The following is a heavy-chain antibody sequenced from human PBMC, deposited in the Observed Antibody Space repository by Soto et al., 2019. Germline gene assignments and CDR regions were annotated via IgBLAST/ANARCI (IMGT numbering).Heavy chain of an antibody. CDR2: ISTYNGGT. D-gene: IGHD5-12*01. CDR1: GYTFTRSG. Sequence: ASVKVSCKASGYTFTRSGISWVRQAPGQGLEWMGWISTYNGGTNYAQTFQGRVTMTTDTSTSTVHMEVRSLRSDDTAVYYCAREGVAPYYYYGMDVWGQGTPVTVS. V-gene: IGHV1-18*01. J-gene: IGHJ6*02. CDR3: AREGVAPYYYYGMDV.